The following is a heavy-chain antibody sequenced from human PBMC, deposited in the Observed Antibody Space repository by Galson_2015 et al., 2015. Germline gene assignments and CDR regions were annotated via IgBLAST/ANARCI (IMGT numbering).Heavy chain of an antibody. J-gene: IGHJ5*02. CDR1: GFTFSSYG. CDR3: ARDETIQGWFDP. Sequence: SLRLSCAASGFTFSSYGMHWVRQAPGKGLEWVAVISYDGSNKYYADSVKGRFTISRDNSKNTLYLQMNSLRAEDTAVYYCARDETIQGWFDPWGQGTLVTVSS. CDR2: ISYDGSNK. D-gene: IGHD3-9*01. V-gene: IGHV3-30*03.